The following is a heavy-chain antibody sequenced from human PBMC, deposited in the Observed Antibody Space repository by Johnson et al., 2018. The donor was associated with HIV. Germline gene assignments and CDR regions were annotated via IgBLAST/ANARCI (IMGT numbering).Heavy chain of an antibody. Sequence: VQLVESGGGVVRPGGSLRLSRTASRLPFDDYDLSWVRQAPGKGLELVSGTNWYGGTTGYAHYVTGRFTISRANEHNSLYQHMKSLSAADTAVYYCARDPTTQYSRRTGEFGAFDIWGQGTMVTVSS. D-gene: IGHD7-27*01. CDR3: ARDPTTQYSRRTGEFGAFDI. CDR1: RLPFDDYD. J-gene: IGHJ3*02. CDR2: TNWYGGTT. V-gene: IGHV3-20*04.